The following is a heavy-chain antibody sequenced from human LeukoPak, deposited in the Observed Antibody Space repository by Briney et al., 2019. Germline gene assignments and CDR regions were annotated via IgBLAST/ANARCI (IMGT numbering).Heavy chain of an antibody. CDR1: GFTFNSYA. Sequence: QSGGSLRLSCAGSGFTFNSYAMTWVRQAPGKGLEWVSAISGSGGSTYYADSVRGRFTISRDRSKNTLYLQMNSLRAEDTAVYYCARDSSPASFGVVPPRAFDIWGQGTMVTVSS. CDR3: ARDSSPASFGVVPPRAFDI. CDR2: ISGSGGST. D-gene: IGHD3-3*01. V-gene: IGHV3-23*01. J-gene: IGHJ3*02.